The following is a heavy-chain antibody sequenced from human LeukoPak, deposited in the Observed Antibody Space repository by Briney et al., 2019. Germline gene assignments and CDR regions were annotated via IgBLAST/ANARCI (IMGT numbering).Heavy chain of an antibody. CDR3: ARQGRDGYNLPDY. D-gene: IGHD5-24*01. Sequence: KTSETLSLTCTVSGGSISSSSSYYWGWIRQPPGKGLEWIGSMYYSGSTYYNPSLKSRVTISVDTSKNQFSLKLGSVTAADTAVYYCARQGRDGYNLPDYWGQGTLVTVSS. V-gene: IGHV4-39*01. CDR2: MYYSGST. CDR1: GGSISSSSSYY. J-gene: IGHJ4*02.